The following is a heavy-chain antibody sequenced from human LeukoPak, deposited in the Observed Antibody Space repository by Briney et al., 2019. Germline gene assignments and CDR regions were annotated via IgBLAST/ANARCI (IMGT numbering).Heavy chain of an antibody. CDR3: ARSGNSWYFDL. CDR2: IWHSGST. V-gene: IGHV4-59*12. D-gene: IGHD4-23*01. J-gene: IGHJ2*01. Sequence: PSVTLSLTCTISGVSISAYYWHWLPQSPGRGLEWLGYIWHSGSTTYNPSLTSRVTISVDKSKNQFTLRLSSVTAADTAVYYCARSGNSWYFDLWGRGTLVTVSS. CDR1: GVSISAYY.